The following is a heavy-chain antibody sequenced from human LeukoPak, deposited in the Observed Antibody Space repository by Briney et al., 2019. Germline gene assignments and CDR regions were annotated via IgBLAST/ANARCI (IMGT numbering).Heavy chain of an antibody. CDR2: ISRRSRHL. J-gene: IGHJ1*01. CDR3: VRDLMGAGGTTAYFYH. D-gene: IGHD1-1*01. Sequence: GGSLRLSCAASGFTFSDYSMNWVRQAPGKGLEGVSSISRRSRHLYYAGSVKGRFTISRDNAKNSLYLQMNSLRAEDMAVYYCVRDLMGAGGTTAYFYHWGQGTLVTVSS. V-gene: IGHV3-21*01. CDR1: GFTFSDYS.